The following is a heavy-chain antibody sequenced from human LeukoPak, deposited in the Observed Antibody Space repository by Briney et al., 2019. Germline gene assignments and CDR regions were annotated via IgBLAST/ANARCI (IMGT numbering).Heavy chain of an antibody. D-gene: IGHD4-11*01. J-gene: IGHJ4*02. Sequence: GGSLRLSCTASGFTFSNYWMHWVRQVPGKGLVGVSRINTGGSSTTYADSVKGRFTISRDNAKNTLYLQMNSLRVEDTAVYYCARSNQADDYWGQGTLVTVSS. CDR2: INTGGSST. CDR1: GFTFSNYW. V-gene: IGHV3-74*01. CDR3: ARSNQADDY.